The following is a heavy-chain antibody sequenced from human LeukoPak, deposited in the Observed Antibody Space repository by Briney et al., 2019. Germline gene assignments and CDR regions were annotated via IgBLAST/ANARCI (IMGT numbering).Heavy chain of an antibody. CDR2: IYYSGST. CDR1: GGSISSSYYY. V-gene: IGHV4-39*01. J-gene: IGHJ4*02. CDR3: ARHEDRNWYFDH. D-gene: IGHD1-1*01. Sequence: SETLSLTCTDSGGSISSSYYYWGWIRQPPGKGLEWLGTIYYSGSTYYNPSLKSRVTISVDTSKNQFSLKLSSVTAPDTAVYYCARHEDRNWYFDHWGQGTLVTVSS.